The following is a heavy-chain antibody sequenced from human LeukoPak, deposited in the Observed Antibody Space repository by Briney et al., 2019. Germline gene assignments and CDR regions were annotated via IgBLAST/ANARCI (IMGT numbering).Heavy chain of an antibody. V-gene: IGHV4-59*12. CDR1: GGSISSYY. Sequence: PSETLSLTCTVSGGSISSYYWSWIRQPAGKGLEWIGEIYHDGNTYYNPSLESRVTISVDKSKNQFSLTLSSVTAADTAVYYCASNQGMGAYFDSWGQGTLVTVSS. D-gene: IGHD1-26*01. CDR3: ASNQGMGAYFDS. J-gene: IGHJ4*02. CDR2: IYHDGNT.